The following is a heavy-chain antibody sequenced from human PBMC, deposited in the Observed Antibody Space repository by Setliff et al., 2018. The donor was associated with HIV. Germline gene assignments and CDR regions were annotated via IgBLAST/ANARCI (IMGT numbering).Heavy chain of an antibody. D-gene: IGHD3-22*01. Sequence: ASVKVSCKASGYSFTTYSINWLRQAPGQGPEWMGWIHTSTGKPTYVRDFTGRFVFSLDTSVDTAFLQISDLKTEDTAVYYCARNSPFPPSSGAHFDFWGPGTLVTAS. CDR3: ARNSPFPPSSGAHFDF. V-gene: IGHV7-4-1*02. CDR1: GYSFTTYS. CDR2: IHTSTGKP. J-gene: IGHJ4*02.